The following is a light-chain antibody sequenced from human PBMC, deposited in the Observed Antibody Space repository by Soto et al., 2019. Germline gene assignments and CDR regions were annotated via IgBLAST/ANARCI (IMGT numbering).Light chain of an antibody. V-gene: IGLV7-46*01. CDR3: LLGRV. J-gene: IGLJ2*01. CDR1: TGAVTSGHY. CDR2: DSS. Sequence: QAVVTQEPSLTVSPGGTVTLTCGSSTGAVTSGHYPYWFQQKPGQAPTTLIYDSSNKYSWTPARFSGSLLGGKAALTLSGAQPEDEADYSCLLGRVFGGGTKVTVL.